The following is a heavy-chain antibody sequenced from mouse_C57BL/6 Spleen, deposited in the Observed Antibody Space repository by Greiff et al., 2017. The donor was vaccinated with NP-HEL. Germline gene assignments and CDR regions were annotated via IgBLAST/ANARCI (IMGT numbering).Heavy chain of an antibody. CDR3: ALYYYGSSYVDY. D-gene: IGHD1-1*01. V-gene: IGHV1-82*01. CDR1: GYAFSSSW. Sequence: QVQLKESGPELVKPGASVKISCKASGYAFSSSWMNWVKQRPGKGLEWIGRIYPGDGDTNYNGKFKGKATLTAAKSSSTAYMQLSSLTSEDSAVYYCALYYYGSSYVDYWGQGTTLTVSS. J-gene: IGHJ2*01. CDR2: IYPGDGDT.